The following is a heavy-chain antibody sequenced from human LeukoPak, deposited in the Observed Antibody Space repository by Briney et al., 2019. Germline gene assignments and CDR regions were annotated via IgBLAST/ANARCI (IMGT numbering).Heavy chain of an antibody. J-gene: IGHJ5*02. V-gene: IGHV3-23*01. CDR2: ISGSGGST. Sequence: GGSLRLSCAASGFTFSSYAMSWVRQPPGRGLEWVSAISGSGGSTYYADSVKGRFTISRDNSKNTLYLQMNSLRAEDTAVYYCAKEAIRSSGWYRYYNWFDPWGQGTLVTVSS. CDR3: AKEAIRSSGWYRYYNWFDP. CDR1: GFTFSSYA. D-gene: IGHD6-19*01.